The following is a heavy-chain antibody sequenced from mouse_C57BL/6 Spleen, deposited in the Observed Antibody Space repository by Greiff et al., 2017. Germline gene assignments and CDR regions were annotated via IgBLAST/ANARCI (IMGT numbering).Heavy chain of an antibody. CDR3: ARAYYGSSSNYYAMDY. J-gene: IGHJ4*01. CDR1: GFSLTSYG. CDR2: IWGVGST. D-gene: IGHD1-1*01. V-gene: IGHV2-6*01. Sequence: VKLMESGPGLVAPSQSLSITCTVSGFSLTSYGVDWVRQSPGKGLEWLGVIWGVGSTNYNSALKSRLSISKDNSKSQVFLKMNSLQTDDTAMYYCARAYYGSSSNYYAMDYWGQGTSVTGSS.